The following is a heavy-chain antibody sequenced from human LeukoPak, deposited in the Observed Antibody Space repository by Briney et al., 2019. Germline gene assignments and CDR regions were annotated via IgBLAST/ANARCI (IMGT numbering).Heavy chain of an antibody. CDR2: IIPILGIA. CDR3: ASNSGYGGNAYFQH. CDR1: GGTFSSYA. V-gene: IGHV1-69*04. D-gene: IGHD5-12*01. Sequence: SVKVSCKASGGTFSSYAISWVRQAPGQGLEWMGRIIPILGIANYAQKFQGRVTITADKSTSTACMELSSLRSEDTAVYYCASNSGYGGNAYFQHWGQGTLVTVSS. J-gene: IGHJ1*01.